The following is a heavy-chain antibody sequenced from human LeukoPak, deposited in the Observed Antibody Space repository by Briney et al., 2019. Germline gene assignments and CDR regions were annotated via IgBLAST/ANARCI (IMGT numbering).Heavy chain of an antibody. D-gene: IGHD3-22*01. CDR3: ARGMYANSGYLELDY. Sequence: GGSLRLSCAASGFTVSSNYMSWVRQAPGKGLEWVSAISGSGGSTYYADSVKGRCTISRDNSKNTLYLQMNSLRAEDTAVYYCARGMYANSGYLELDYWGQGTLVTVSS. CDR2: ISGSGGST. CDR1: GFTVSSNY. V-gene: IGHV3-23*01. J-gene: IGHJ4*02.